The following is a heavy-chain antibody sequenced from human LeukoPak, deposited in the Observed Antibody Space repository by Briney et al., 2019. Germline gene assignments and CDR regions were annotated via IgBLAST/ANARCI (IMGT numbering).Heavy chain of an antibody. V-gene: IGHV3-73*01. Sequence: GRSLRLSCAASGFTFSSYGMHWVRQAPGKGLEWVGRMRSKTQNYATAYAASVKGRFTISRDDSKNTAFLQMNSLKTEDTAVYYCTNYDDSSELWGYWGQGTLVTVSS. D-gene: IGHD3-22*01. J-gene: IGHJ4*02. CDR1: GFTFSSYG. CDR2: MRSKTQNYAT. CDR3: TNYDDSSELWGY.